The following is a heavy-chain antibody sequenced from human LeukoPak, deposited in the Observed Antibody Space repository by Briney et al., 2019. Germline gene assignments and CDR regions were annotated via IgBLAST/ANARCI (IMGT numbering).Heavy chain of an antibody. J-gene: IGHJ4*02. CDR1: GYTFTGYY. CDR2: INPNSGGT. V-gene: IGHV1-2*02. CDR3: ARSGGSTQLYQDY. D-gene: IGHD3-10*01. Sequence: ASVKVSCKASGYTFTGYYMHWVRQAPGQGLEWMGWINPNSGGTNYAQKFQGRVTMTRDTSISTAYMELRSLRSDDTAVYYCARSGGSTQLYQDYWGQGTLVTVSS.